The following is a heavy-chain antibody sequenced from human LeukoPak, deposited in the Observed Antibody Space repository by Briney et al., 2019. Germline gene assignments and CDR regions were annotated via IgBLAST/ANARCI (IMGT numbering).Heavy chain of an antibody. J-gene: IGHJ1*01. D-gene: IGHD6-13*01. CDR2: ISGSGGST. CDR1: GFTFSSYA. CDR3: AKAPGYSSSWYGEYFQH. V-gene: IGHV3-23*01. Sequence: GGSLRLSCAASGFTFSSYAMSWVRQAPGKGLEWVSAISGSGGSTYYADSVKGRFTISRDNSKNTLYLQMNSLRAEDTAVYYCAKAPGYSSSWYGEYFQHWGRGTLVTVSS.